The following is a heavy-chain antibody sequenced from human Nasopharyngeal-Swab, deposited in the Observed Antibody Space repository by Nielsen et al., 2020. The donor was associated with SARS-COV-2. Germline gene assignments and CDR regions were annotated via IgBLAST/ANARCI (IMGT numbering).Heavy chain of an antibody. CDR1: GFTFRNHG. J-gene: IGHJ4*02. CDR2: ITSGGRTQ. D-gene: IGHD1-14*01. CDR3: AKESTTFYYDN. Sequence: GESLKISCAASGFTFRNHGMHWVRQAPGKGLEWVGIITSGGRTQVYADSVVGRFTISRDDPENTLFLQMNSLRPEDTAVYYCAKESTTFYYDNWGQGTLVTVSS. V-gene: IGHV3-30*18.